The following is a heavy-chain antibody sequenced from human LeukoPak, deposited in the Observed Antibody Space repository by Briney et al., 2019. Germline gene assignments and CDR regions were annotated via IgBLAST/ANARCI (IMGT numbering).Heavy chain of an antibody. J-gene: IGHJ5*02. CDR2: INPNSGGT. CDR1: GYTFTGYY. D-gene: IGHD3-22*01. V-gene: IGHV1-2*02. CDR3: AIYYDSSGYYLDP. Sequence: ASVKVSCKASGYTFTGYYMHWLRQAPGQGLEWMGWINPNSGGTNYAQKFQGRVTMTRDTSISTAYMELSRLRSDDTAVYYCAIYYDSSGYYLDPWGQGTLVTVSS.